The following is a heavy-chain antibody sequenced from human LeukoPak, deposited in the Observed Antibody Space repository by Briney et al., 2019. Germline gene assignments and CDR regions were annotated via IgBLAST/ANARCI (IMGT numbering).Heavy chain of an antibody. J-gene: IGHJ5*02. Sequence: SETLSLTCTASGVSISGYYWSWIRQPPEKGLEWIGYIYHNGGTNYNPSLKSRVTISVDTSKSQFSLKLSSATAADTAVYYCARGGGSGRGNWFDPWGEGSLVIVSS. CDR1: GVSISGYY. CDR3: ARGGGSGRGNWFDP. V-gene: IGHV4-59*01. D-gene: IGHD3-10*01. CDR2: IYHNGGT.